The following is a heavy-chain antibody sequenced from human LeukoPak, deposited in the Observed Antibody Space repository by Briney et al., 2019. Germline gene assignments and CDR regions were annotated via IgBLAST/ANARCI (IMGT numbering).Heavy chain of an antibody. J-gene: IGHJ2*01. CDR2: INSDGSST. CDR3: ARVHSSGWYRGKYWYFDL. Sequence: GGSLRLSCAASGFTFSSYWMRWVRQAPGKGLVWASRINSDGSSTSYADSVKGRFTISRDNAKNTLYLQMNSLRAEDTAVYYCARVHSSGWYRGKYWYFDLWGRGTLVTVSS. D-gene: IGHD6-19*01. V-gene: IGHV3-74*01. CDR1: GFTFSSYW.